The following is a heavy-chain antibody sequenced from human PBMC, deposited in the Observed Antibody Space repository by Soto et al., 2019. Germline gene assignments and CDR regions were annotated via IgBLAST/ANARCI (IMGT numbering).Heavy chain of an antibody. CDR2: IIPIFGTA. D-gene: IGHD5-18*01. Sequence: ASVKVSCKASGGTFSSYAISWVRQAPGQGLEWMGGIIPIFGTANYAQKFQGRVTITADESTSTAYMELSSLRSEDTAVYYCARRGSGYSYGYYYYYGMDVWGQGTTVTVSS. V-gene: IGHV1-69*13. CDR1: GGTFSSYA. J-gene: IGHJ6*01. CDR3: ARRGSGYSYGYYYYYGMDV.